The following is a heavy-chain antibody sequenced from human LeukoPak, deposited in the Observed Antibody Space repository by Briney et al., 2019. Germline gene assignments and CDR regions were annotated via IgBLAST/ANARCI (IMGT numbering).Heavy chain of an antibody. Sequence: SQTLSLTCAVSGGSISSGGYSWSWIRQPPGKGLEWIGYIYHSGSTYYNPSLKSRVTISVDRSKNQFSLKLSSVTAADTAVYYCARTLGYCSSTSCYDPYFDYWGQGTLVTVPS. CDR3: ARTLGYCSSTSCYDPYFDY. D-gene: IGHD2-2*01. V-gene: IGHV4-30-2*01. J-gene: IGHJ4*02. CDR2: IYHSGST. CDR1: GGSISSGGYS.